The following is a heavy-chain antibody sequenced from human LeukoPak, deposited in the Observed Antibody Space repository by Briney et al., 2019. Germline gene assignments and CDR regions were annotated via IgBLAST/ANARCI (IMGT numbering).Heavy chain of an antibody. Sequence: GGSLRLSCAASGFTFSSYAMHWVRQAPGKGLEWVAVISYDGSNKYYADSVKGRFTISRDNSKNTLYLQMNSLRAEDTAVYYCARDRVVVVPAAMWFDPWGQGTLVTVSS. J-gene: IGHJ5*02. D-gene: IGHD2-2*01. V-gene: IGHV3-30*01. CDR3: ARDRVVVVPAAMWFDP. CDR1: GFTFSSYA. CDR2: ISYDGSNK.